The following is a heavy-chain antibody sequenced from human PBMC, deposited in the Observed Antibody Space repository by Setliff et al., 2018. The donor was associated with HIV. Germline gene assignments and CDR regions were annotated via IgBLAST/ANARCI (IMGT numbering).Heavy chain of an antibody. J-gene: IGHJ4*02. Sequence: SETLSLTCTVSGDSISGFYWSWTRQPPGKGLECIGYIYSSGSTNYNPSLKSRVTMSVDTSKNQFSLELRSVTAADTAVYYCARRVVLAAAFDYWGQGALVTVSS. CDR1: GDSISGFY. D-gene: IGHD2-15*01. CDR3: ARRVVLAAAFDY. CDR2: IYSSGST. V-gene: IGHV4-59*08.